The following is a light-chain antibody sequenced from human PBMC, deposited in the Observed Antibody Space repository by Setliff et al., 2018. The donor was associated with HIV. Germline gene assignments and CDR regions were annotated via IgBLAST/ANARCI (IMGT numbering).Light chain of an antibody. J-gene: IGLJ1*01. CDR2: EVT. CDR3: SSHGAIGV. CDR1: TSDVGAYNY. Sequence: QSVLTQPRSVSGSPGQSITTACTGTTSDVGAYNYVSWYQQHPGKAPKLIIYEVTKRPSGVPDRFSGSKSGNTASLTVSGLQAEDEADYYCSSHGAIGVFGTGTKVTVL. V-gene: IGLV2-8*01.